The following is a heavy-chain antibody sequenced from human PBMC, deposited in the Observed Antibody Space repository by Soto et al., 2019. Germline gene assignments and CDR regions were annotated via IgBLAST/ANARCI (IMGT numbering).Heavy chain of an antibody. CDR1: GFTFSSYA. Sequence: GGSLRLSCAASGFTFSSYAMSWVRQAPGKGLEWVSAISGSGGSTYYADSVKGRFTISRDNSKNTLYLQMNSLRAEDTAVYYCAKDARLPFYDTSTIFHPRAPNYFDYWGQGTLVTVSS. CDR2: ISGSGGST. D-gene: IGHD3-9*01. J-gene: IGHJ4*02. V-gene: IGHV3-23*01. CDR3: AKDARLPFYDTSTIFHPRAPNYFDY.